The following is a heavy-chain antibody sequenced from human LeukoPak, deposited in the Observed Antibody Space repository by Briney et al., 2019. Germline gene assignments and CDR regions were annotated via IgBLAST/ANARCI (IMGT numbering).Heavy chain of an antibody. J-gene: IGHJ4*02. D-gene: IGHD3-22*01. Sequence: GGSLRLSCSASGFTLDDYAIHWVRQAPGKGLEWVSLISGDGASTYYADSVKGRFTISRDNGENSLFLQMKSLRTEDTALYYCAKDLAATYDYDSAGYYAFDYWGQGTLVTVSS. CDR2: ISGDGAST. V-gene: IGHV3-43*02. CDR3: AKDLAATYDYDSAGYYAFDY. CDR1: GFTLDDYA.